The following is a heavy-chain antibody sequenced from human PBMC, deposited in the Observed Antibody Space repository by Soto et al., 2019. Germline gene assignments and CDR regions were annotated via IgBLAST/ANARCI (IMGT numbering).Heavy chain of an antibody. J-gene: IGHJ6*02. CDR2: ISPSTSHI. V-gene: IGHV3-21*01. CDR3: SGCSGGACHQNYGMDV. D-gene: IGHD2-15*01. Sequence: EVHLVESGGGLVKPGGSLRLSCAVSRFPFSSCTMNWVRQAPGKGLEWVSSISPSTSHIYYADSVKGRFTISRDNAKNSLFLQMNSLRAEDTAVYYCSGCSGGACHQNYGMDVWGQGTTVTVSS. CDR1: RFPFSSCT.